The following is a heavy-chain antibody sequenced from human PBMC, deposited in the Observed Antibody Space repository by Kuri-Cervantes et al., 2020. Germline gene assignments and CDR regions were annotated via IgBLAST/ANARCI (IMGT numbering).Heavy chain of an antibody. CDR3: ARINKRDRTTPRTTLGIKDAFDI. V-gene: IGHV4-34*01. J-gene: IGHJ3*02. D-gene: IGHD2/OR15-2a*01. CDR2: INHSGST. Sequence: ESLKISCAVYGGSFSGYYWSRIRQPPGKGLEWIGEINHSGSTNYNPSLKSRVTISVDTSKNQFSLKLSSVTAADTAVYYCARINKRDRTTPRTTLGIKDAFDIWGQGTMVTVSS. CDR1: GGSFSGYY.